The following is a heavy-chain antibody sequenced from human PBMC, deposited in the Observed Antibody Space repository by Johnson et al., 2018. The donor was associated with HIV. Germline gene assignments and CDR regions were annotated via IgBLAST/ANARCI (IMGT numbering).Heavy chain of an antibody. CDR2: IYSGGDT. CDR1: GFTVSGNY. Sequence: EKLVESGGGLVQPGGSLRLSCGASGFTVSGNYMSWVRQAPGKGLEWVSIIYSGGDTYYADSVKGRFTISRDNSKNSLYLQMNSLRAEDTALYYCARDRITMVRGVTEDAFDIWGQGTMVTVSS. V-gene: IGHV3-66*01. CDR3: ARDRITMVRGVTEDAFDI. J-gene: IGHJ3*02. D-gene: IGHD3-10*01.